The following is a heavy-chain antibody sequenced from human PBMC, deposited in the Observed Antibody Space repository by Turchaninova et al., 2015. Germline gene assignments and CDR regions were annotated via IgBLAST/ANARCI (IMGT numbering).Heavy chain of an antibody. CDR1: XTSFTSNW. CDR3: ARHLADCSGGDCNADYMDV. Sequence: XHLVXSGAEXKKPXAALXXXWRXXXTSFTSNWIAGGRRMPGKGLEGMGNITPEDSDTRYSPSFQGRVTISAYKSISTAYLQWNSLKASDTAMYYCARHLADCSGGDCNADYMDVWGKGTTVTVTS. V-gene: IGHV5-51*01. J-gene: IGHJ6*03. D-gene: IGHD2-15*01. CDR2: ITPEDSDT.